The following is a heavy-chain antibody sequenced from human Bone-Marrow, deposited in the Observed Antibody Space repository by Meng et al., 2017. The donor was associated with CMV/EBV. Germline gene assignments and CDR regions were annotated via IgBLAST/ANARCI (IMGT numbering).Heavy chain of an antibody. CDR3: ARDSRRFGELSPLG. CDR1: GFTFSNYS. V-gene: IGHV3-21*01. J-gene: IGHJ4*02. Sequence: GESLKISCAASGFTFSNYSMNWVRQAPGKGLEWVSSISSSSTYIYSADSVKGRFTISRDNAKNSLYLQMNSLRAEDMAVYYCARDSRRFGELSPLGWGQGTLVTVSS. CDR2: ISSSSTYI. D-gene: IGHD3-10*01.